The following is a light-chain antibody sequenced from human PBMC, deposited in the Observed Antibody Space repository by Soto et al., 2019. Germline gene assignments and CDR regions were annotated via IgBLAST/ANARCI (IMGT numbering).Light chain of an antibody. CDR2: EVS. CDR3: SSYAGSNDRWV. Sequence: QSALTPPPSASGSPGQSVTISCTGTSSDIGAYNYVSWYQQHPGKAPKLMIHEVSKRPSGVPDRFSGSKSGNTASLTVSGLQAEDEADYYCSSYAGSNDRWVFGGGTKLTVL. CDR1: SSDIGAYNY. J-gene: IGLJ3*02. V-gene: IGLV2-8*01.